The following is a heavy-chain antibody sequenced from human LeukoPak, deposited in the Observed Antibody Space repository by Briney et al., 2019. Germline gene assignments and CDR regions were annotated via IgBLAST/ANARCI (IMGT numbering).Heavy chain of an antibody. D-gene: IGHD5-12*01. CDR3: ARDQPSSDIVATIMYYFDY. J-gene: IGHJ4*02. CDR2: IIPIFGIA. CDR1: GGTFSSYA. Sequence: SVKVSCKASGGTFSSYAISWVRQAPGQGLEWMGRIIPIFGIANYAQKFQGRVTITADKSTSTAYMELSSLRSEDTAVYYCARDQPSSDIVATIMYYFDYWGQGTLVTVSP. V-gene: IGHV1-69*04.